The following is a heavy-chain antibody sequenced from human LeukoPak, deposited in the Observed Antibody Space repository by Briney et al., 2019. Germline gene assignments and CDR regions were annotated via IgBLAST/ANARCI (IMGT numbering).Heavy chain of an antibody. CDR2: MNPNTGNA. D-gene: IGHD4-11*01. V-gene: IGHV1-8*03. Sequence: ASVKVSCKASGYTFTNFDINWVRQATGQGLEWMGWMNPNTGNAGYAQKFQDRVTITWDASISTAFMDLSSLRSEDTAVYFCARVGYSNSYDYWGQGTLVTVSS. J-gene: IGHJ4*02. CDR3: ARVGYSNSYDY. CDR1: GYTFTNFD.